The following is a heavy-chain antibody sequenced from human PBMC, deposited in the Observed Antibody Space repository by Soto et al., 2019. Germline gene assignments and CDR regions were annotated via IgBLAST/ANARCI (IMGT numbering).Heavy chain of an antibody. J-gene: IGHJ4*02. CDR1: GFTFSSYS. CDR3: AREGAGHYYDWAD. CDR2: ISSSSSTI. D-gene: IGHD3-22*01. V-gene: IGHV3-48*02. Sequence: PGGSLRLSCAASGFTFSSYSMNWVRQAPGKGLEWVSYISSSSSTIYYADSVKGRFTIARDNAKNSLYLQMNSLGDEDTAVYYCAREGAGHYYDWADWGQGTLVTVSS.